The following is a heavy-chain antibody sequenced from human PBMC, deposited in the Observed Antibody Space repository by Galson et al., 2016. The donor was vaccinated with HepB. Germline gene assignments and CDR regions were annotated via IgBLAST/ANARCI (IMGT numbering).Heavy chain of an antibody. J-gene: IGHJ4*02. CDR3: ARLGY. Sequence: SLRLSCAASGFTFNTYWMHWVRQAPGKGLVWVSRINGDGSSTDYADSVKGRFTISRDNAKNTLYLQVNSLRSDDTAVYYCARLGYWGQGTLVTVSS. CDR1: GFTFNTYW. CDR2: INGDGSST. V-gene: IGHV3-74*01.